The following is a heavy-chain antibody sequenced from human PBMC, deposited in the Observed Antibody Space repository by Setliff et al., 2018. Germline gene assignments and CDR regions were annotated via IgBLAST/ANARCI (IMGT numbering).Heavy chain of an antibody. CDR2: IYPGDSDT. CDR3: ARSPLSGGADY. J-gene: IGHJ4*02. V-gene: IGHV5-51*01. Sequence: PGESLKISCKGSGYRFTTYWIAWVRQKPGKGLEWMGIIYPGDSDTRYSPSFQGQVTISADKSINTAYLQWNSLKASDTAIYYCARSPLSGGADYWGQGTLVTVSS. CDR1: GYRFTTYW. D-gene: IGHD1-26*01.